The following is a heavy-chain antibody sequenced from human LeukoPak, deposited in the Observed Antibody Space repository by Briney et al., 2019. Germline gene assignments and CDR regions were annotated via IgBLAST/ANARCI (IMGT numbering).Heavy chain of an antibody. CDR2: IYSGGST. V-gene: IGHV3-53*04. J-gene: IGHJ4*02. D-gene: IGHD2-21*02. CDR1: GFTVSSNY. Sequence: GGSLRLSCAASGFTVSSNYMSWVRQAPGKGLEWVSVIYSGGSTYYADSVKGRFTISIHNSKNTLYLQMNSLRAEDTAVYYCARLAGSLTYYWGQGTLVTVSS. CDR3: ARLAGSLTYY.